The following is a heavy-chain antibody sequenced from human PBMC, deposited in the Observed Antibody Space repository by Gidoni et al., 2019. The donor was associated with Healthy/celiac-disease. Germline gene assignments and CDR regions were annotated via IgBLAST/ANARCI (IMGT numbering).Heavy chain of an antibody. CDR1: GFTFSNAW. V-gene: IGHV3-15*07. J-gene: IGHJ4*02. CDR2: IKSKTDGGTT. CDR3: TTVYYYDSSGYYEDFDY. Sequence: EVQLVESGGGLVKPGGSLRLSCAASGFTFSNAWMTWVRQAPGKGLEWVGRIKSKTDGGTTDYAAPVKGRFTISRDDSKNTLYLQMNSLRTEDTAVYYCTTVYYYDSSGYYEDFDYWGQGTLVTVSS. D-gene: IGHD3-22*01.